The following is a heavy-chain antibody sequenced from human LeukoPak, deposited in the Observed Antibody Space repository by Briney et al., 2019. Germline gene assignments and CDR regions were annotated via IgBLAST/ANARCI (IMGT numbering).Heavy chain of an antibody. CDR1: GFTFSSYA. D-gene: IGHD1-1*01. V-gene: IGHV3-30*01. J-gene: IGHJ4*02. Sequence: PGGSLRLSCAASGFTFSSYAMHWVRQAPGKGLEWVAVISYDGSNKYYADSVKGRFTISRGNSKNTLYLQMNSLRAEDTAVYYCAGLQLEHFDYWGQGTLVTVSS. CDR2: ISYDGSNK. CDR3: AGLQLEHFDY.